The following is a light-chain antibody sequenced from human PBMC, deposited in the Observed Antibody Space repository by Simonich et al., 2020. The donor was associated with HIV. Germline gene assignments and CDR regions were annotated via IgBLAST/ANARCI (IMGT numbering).Light chain of an antibody. CDR1: QGISSW. Sequence: DIQMTQSPSTLSASVGDRVTITCRASQGISSWLAWYQQKPGKAPKLLIYKASSLESGVPSRFSGSGSGTEFTLTISSLQPDDFARYYCQQYNSYSLTFGGGTKVEIK. CDR2: KAS. CDR3: QQYNSYSLT. V-gene: IGKV1-5*03. J-gene: IGKJ4*01.